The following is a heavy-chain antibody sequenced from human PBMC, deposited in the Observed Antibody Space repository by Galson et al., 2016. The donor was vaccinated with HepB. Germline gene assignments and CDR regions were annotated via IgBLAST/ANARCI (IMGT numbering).Heavy chain of an antibody. J-gene: IGHJ4*02. Sequence: SLRLSCAASGFIFSHYGMHWVRQAPGKGLEWVAFVWRDTTTKYYADSVKGRFTISRDNAKNSLYLQLNSLRDEDTAVYYCARDYYGSIDYWGQGTLVTVSS. V-gene: IGHV3-33*01. CDR1: GFIFSHYG. D-gene: IGHD3-10*01. CDR3: ARDYYGSIDY. CDR2: VWRDTTTK.